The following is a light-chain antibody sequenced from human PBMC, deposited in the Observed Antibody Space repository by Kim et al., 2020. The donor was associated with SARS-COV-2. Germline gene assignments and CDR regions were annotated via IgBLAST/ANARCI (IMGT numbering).Light chain of an antibody. CDR1: QTINKIY. Sequence: IVLTQSPGTVSLSPGERATLSCRASQTINKIYVAWYQKKPGQPPRLLIYGGSSRATGIPDRFSGGGSGTDFSLTISRLEPEDFAVYYCQQYDTSPWTFGLGTKVDIK. V-gene: IGKV3-20*01. CDR2: GGS. J-gene: IGKJ1*01. CDR3: QQYDTSPWT.